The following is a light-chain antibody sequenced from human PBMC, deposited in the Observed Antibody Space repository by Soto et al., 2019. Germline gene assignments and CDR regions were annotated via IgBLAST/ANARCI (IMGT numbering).Light chain of an antibody. V-gene: IGKV3-15*01. CDR2: GAS. Sequence: EIVMTQSPATLSVSPGERATLSCRASQSVSSNLAWYQQKPGQAPRLLIYGASTRATGIPARFSGSGSGTEFTLTISSLQSEDFAVYYCRPYYDWPLFGQGTKVDIK. CDR3: RPYYDWPL. CDR1: QSVSSN. J-gene: IGKJ1*01.